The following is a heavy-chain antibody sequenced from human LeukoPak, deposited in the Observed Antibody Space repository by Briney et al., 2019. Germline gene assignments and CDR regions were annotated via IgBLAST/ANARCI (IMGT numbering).Heavy chain of an antibody. V-gene: IGHV3-73*01. Sequence: HPGGSLKLSCAASGFTFSGSAMHWVRQASGKGLEWVGRIRSKANSYATAYAASVKGRFTISRDDSKNTAYLQMNSLKTEDTAVYYCTSSPPIYYYDSSGYYYWGQGTLVTVSS. D-gene: IGHD3-22*01. CDR1: GFTFSGSA. J-gene: IGHJ4*02. CDR2: IRSKANSYAT. CDR3: TSSPPIYYYDSSGYYY.